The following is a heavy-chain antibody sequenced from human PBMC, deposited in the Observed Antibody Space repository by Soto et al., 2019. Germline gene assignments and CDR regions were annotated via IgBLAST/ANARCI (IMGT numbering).Heavy chain of an antibody. J-gene: IGHJ4*02. V-gene: IGHV3-30-3*01. Sequence: QVQLVESGGGAVQPGRSLRLSCAASGFTFSSYAMHWVRQAPGKGLEWVAVISYDGSNKYYADSVKGRFTISRDNSKNTLYLQMNSLRAEDTAVYYCARDFNYYDSSGYYYWGQGTLVTVSS. CDR2: ISYDGSNK. D-gene: IGHD3-22*01. CDR3: ARDFNYYDSSGYYY. CDR1: GFTFSSYA.